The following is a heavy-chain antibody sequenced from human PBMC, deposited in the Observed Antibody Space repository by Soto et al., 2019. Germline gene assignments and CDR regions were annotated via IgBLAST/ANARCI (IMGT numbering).Heavy chain of an antibody. D-gene: IGHD6-13*01. CDR2: INPNSGGT. V-gene: IGHV1-2*02. Sequence: ASVKVSCKASGYTFTGYYMHWVRQAPGQGLEWMGWINPNSGGTNYAQKFQGRVTMTRDTSISTAYMELSRLRSDDTAVYYCARRSSGIAAARKAFDIWGQGTMVNGS. CDR3: ARRSSGIAAARKAFDI. CDR1: GYTFTGYY. J-gene: IGHJ3*02.